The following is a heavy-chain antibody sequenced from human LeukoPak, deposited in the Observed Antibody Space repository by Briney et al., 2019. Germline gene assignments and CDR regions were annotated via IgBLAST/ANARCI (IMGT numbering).Heavy chain of an antibody. CDR2: ISGSGGST. Sequence: GGSLRLSCAASGFTFSSYAMSWVRQAPGKGLEWVSAISGSGGSTYYADSVKGRFTISRDNSKNTLYLQMNSLRAEDTAVYYCARETDYYDSSGYVDWGQGTLVTVSS. D-gene: IGHD3-22*01. CDR1: GFTFSSYA. CDR3: ARETDYYDSSGYVD. J-gene: IGHJ4*02. V-gene: IGHV3-23*01.